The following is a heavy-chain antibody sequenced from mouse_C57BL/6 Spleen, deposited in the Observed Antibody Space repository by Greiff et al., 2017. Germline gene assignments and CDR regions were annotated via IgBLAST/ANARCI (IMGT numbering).Heavy chain of an antibody. J-gene: IGHJ4*01. CDR3: ARDYGSHMDY. CDR1: GYTFTDYY. CDR2: INPNNGGT. D-gene: IGHD1-1*01. Sequence: VQLQQSGPELVKPGASVKISCKASGYTFTDYYMNWVKQSHGKSLEWIGDINPNNGGTSYNQKFKGKATLTVDKSSSTAYMELRSLTSEDSAVYYCARDYGSHMDYWGQGTSVTVSS. V-gene: IGHV1-26*01.